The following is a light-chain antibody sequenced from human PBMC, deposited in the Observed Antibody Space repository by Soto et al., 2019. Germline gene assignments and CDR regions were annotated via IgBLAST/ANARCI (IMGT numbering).Light chain of an antibody. Sequence: DIPMTQSPSTLSASVGDRVIITCRARQSISSWLAWYQQKPGKAPKLLIFKASSLESGVPSRFSGSGSGTEFTLTITSLQPDDFATYYCQQYNSYPWTFGQGTKVEI. V-gene: IGKV1-5*03. CDR3: QQYNSYPWT. J-gene: IGKJ1*01. CDR2: KAS. CDR1: QSISSW.